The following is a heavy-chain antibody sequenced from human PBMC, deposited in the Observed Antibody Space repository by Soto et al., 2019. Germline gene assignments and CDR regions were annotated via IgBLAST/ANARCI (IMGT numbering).Heavy chain of an antibody. Sequence: QVQLVQSGAEVKKPGASVKVSCKASGYTFTSYGLSWVRQAPGQGLEWMGRISAYNYNTNYAQKLQGRVTMTTDTSTRTVYMELRSLRSDDTAVYYWARVVGALGHWFDPWGQGTLVTVSS. J-gene: IGHJ5*02. CDR3: ARVVGALGHWFDP. D-gene: IGHD1-26*01. CDR2: ISAYNYNT. V-gene: IGHV1-18*01. CDR1: GYTFTSYG.